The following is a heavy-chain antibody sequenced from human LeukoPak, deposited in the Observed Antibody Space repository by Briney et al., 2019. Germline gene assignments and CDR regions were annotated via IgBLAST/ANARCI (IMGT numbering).Heavy chain of an antibody. V-gene: IGHV1-18*01. Sequence: ASVKVSCKASGYSFSIYGITWARQAPGQGPEYLGWISASDGTTNYAQKVQDRVTMTTDTSTSTAYLELRSLRSEDTAVYYCARCGAAVTTHFSHWGQGTLVTVSS. J-gene: IGHJ4*02. D-gene: IGHD4-17*01. CDR3: ARCGAAVTTHFSH. CDR1: GYSFSIYG. CDR2: ISASDGTT.